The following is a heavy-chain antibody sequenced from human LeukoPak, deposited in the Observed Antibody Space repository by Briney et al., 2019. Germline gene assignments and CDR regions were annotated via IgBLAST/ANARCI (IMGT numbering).Heavy chain of an antibody. Sequence: GGSLRLSCAASGFTFSSYSMNWVRQAPGKGLEWVSYISSSSSTIYYADSVKGRFTISRDNAKNSLYLQMNSLRDEDTAVYYCARDWDYYDSSGYQPDYRGQGTLVTVSS. D-gene: IGHD3-22*01. J-gene: IGHJ4*02. V-gene: IGHV3-48*02. CDR2: ISSSSSTI. CDR3: ARDWDYYDSSGYQPDY. CDR1: GFTFSSYS.